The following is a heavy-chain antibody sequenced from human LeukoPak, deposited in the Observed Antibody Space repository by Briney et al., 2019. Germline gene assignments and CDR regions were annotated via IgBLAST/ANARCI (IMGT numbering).Heavy chain of an antibody. D-gene: IGHD4-11*01. Sequence: AGSLCLSCAASGFTFSSYNMNWVRQAPGKGLEWVSSISSSSSSIYYAASVMGRFTISRDNAKNSLYLQMTSLRAEDTAVYYCARATVTTGVTFDYYYYYYMDVWGKGTTVTVSS. CDR2: ISSSSSSI. CDR1: GFTFSSYN. J-gene: IGHJ6*03. CDR3: ARATVTTGVTFDYYYYYYMDV. V-gene: IGHV3-21*01.